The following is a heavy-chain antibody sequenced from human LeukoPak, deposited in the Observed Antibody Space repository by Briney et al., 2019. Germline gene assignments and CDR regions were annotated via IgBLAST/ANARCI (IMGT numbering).Heavy chain of an antibody. J-gene: IGHJ4*02. CDR2: ISSSSSTI. Sequence: GGSLRLSCEASGFTFSSYSMNWVRQAPGKGLEWVSYISSSSSTIYYADSVKGRFTISRDNAKNSLYLQMNSLRDEDTAVYYCARGVPFFIAAHPGYFDYWGQGTLVTVSS. CDR1: GFTFSSYS. CDR3: ARGVPFFIAAHPGYFDY. V-gene: IGHV3-48*02. D-gene: IGHD6-13*01.